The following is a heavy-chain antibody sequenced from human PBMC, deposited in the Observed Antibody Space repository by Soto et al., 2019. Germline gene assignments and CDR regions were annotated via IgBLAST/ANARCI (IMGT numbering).Heavy chain of an antibody. CDR3: AKMTAVAGNNWFDP. CDR1: GFTFSSYA. Sequence: PGGSLRLSCAASGFTFSSYAMSWVRQAPGKGLEWVSAISGSGGSTYYADSVKGRFAISRDNSKNTLYLQMNSLRAEDTAVYYCAKMTAVAGNNWFDPWGQGTLVTVSS. J-gene: IGHJ5*02. V-gene: IGHV3-23*01. D-gene: IGHD6-19*01. CDR2: ISGSGGST.